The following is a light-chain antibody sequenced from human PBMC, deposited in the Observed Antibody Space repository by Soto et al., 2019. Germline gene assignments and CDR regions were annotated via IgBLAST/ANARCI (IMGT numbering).Light chain of an antibody. CDR1: SVHSTYD. V-gene: IGLV4-69*01. CDR3: QTWGTGIQV. CDR2: VNYYGSH. J-gene: IGLJ2*01. Sequence: QPVLTQSPSASASLGASVKLTCTLSSVHSTYDIAWHQQQPEKGPRYLMKVNYYGSHTKGDGIPDRFSGSSSGAERYLTISSLQSEDEADYYCQTWGTGIQVFGGGTKLTVL.